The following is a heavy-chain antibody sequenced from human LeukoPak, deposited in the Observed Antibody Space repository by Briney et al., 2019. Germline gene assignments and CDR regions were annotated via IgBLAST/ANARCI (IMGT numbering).Heavy chain of an antibody. CDR1: GFTSSNHA. Sequence: GGSLRLSCAASGFTSSNHAMIWVRQAPGKGLEWVSSISGSGAMTYYADSVKGRFTISRDNAMDRLYLQMNSLRADDTAVYYCVKDRVDGSGSQFDSWGQGSLVIVSS. CDR3: VKDRVDGSGSQFDS. V-gene: IGHV3-23*01. D-gene: IGHD3-10*01. CDR2: ISGSGAMT. J-gene: IGHJ4*02.